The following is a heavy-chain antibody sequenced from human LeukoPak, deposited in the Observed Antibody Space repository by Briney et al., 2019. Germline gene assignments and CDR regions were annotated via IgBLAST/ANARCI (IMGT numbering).Heavy chain of an antibody. CDR1: GFTFSSYA. J-gene: IGHJ3*02. V-gene: IGHV3-23*01. CDR3: AKDLSGILNLLSISSFGAFDI. D-gene: IGHD6-13*01. Sequence: PGGSLRLSCAASGFTFSSYAMSWVRQAPGKGLEWVSAISGSGGSTYYADSVKGRFTISRDNSKNTLYLQMNSLRAEDTAVYYCAKDLSGILNLLSISSFGAFDIWGQGTMVTVSS. CDR2: ISGSGGST.